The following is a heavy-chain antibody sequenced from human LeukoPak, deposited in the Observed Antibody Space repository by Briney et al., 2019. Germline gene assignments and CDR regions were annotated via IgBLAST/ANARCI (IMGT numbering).Heavy chain of an antibody. Sequence: PGGSLRLSCAASGFTFSSYSMNWVRQAPGKGLEWVSSISSSSSYIYYADSVKDRFTISRDNAKNSLYLQMNSLRAEDTAVYYCAREDYDSSGYSDFDYWGQGTLVTVSS. CDR1: GFTFSSYS. V-gene: IGHV3-21*01. CDR2: ISSSSSYI. D-gene: IGHD3-22*01. CDR3: AREDYDSSGYSDFDY. J-gene: IGHJ4*02.